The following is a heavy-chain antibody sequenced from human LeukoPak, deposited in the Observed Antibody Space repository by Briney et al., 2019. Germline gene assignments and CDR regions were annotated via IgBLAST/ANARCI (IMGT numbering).Heavy chain of an antibody. Sequence: SVKPSCKPSGYTFTRYYMHWVRQAPGHGLEWMGGIIPIFGTANYAQQFQGRVTITADKSTSTAYMELSSLRSEDTAVYYCARDPGAGGGDYVWGSYRTPYYMDVWGKGTTVTVSS. CDR3: ARDPGAGGGDYVWGSYRTPYYMDV. D-gene: IGHD3-16*02. CDR1: GYTFTRYY. V-gene: IGHV1-69*06. CDR2: IIPIFGTA. J-gene: IGHJ6*03.